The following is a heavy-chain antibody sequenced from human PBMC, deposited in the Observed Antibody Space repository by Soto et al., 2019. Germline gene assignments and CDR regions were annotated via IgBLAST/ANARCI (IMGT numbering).Heavy chain of an antibody. D-gene: IGHD3-16*01. V-gene: IGHV1-8*01. J-gene: IGHJ5*02. CDR3: ARMATFGSLNWFDP. CDR1: GYSFTNND. Sequence: ASVKVSCKASGYSFTNNDVRWVRQATGQGLEWMGWMNPGSGDTVYAQKFQGRVTMNRDISIAAAYMELSSLRSDDTAIYYCARMATFGSLNWFDPWVREPWSPSPQ. CDR2: MNPGSGDT.